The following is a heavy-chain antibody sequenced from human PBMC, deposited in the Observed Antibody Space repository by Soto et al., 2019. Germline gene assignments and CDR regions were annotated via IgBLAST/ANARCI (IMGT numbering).Heavy chain of an antibody. J-gene: IGHJ4*02. CDR2: INPNSGGT. D-gene: IGHD6-6*01. Sequence: GASVKVSCKASGYTFTGYYMHWVRQAPGQGLEWMGWINPNSGGTNYAQKFQGRVTMTRDTSISTAYMELSRLRSDDTAVYYCALASIAAPNAHFDYWGQGTLVTVSS. V-gene: IGHV1-2*02. CDR3: ALASIAAPNAHFDY. CDR1: GYTFTGYY.